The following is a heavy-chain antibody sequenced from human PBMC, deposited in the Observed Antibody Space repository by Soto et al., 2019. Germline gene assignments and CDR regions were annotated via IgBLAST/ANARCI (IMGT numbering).Heavy chain of an antibody. CDR1: GGSITNYY. V-gene: IGHV4-59*01. D-gene: IGHD5-18*01. CDR3: ARDHPHSYGIYYFDY. CDR2: IYSSGST. Sequence: SETLSLTCTVSGGSITNYYWSWIRQPPGKGLEWIRYIYSSGSTNYNPSLKSRVTISADTSKNQVSLKLTSVTVADTALYYCARDHPHSYGIYYFDYWGRGTLVTVS. J-gene: IGHJ4*02.